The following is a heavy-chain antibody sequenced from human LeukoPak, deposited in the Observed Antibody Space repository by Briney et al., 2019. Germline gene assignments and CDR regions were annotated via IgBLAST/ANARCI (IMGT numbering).Heavy chain of an antibody. Sequence: ASVKVSCKASGYTFTSYGISWVRQAPGQGLEWMGWISSYNGNTNYAQKLQGRVTMTTDTSTSTAYMELSSLRSEDTAVYYCARGLPPNYYDSTGSLYYFDYWGQGTLVTVSS. V-gene: IGHV1-18*01. CDR1: GYTFTSYG. CDR3: ARGLPPNYYDSTGSLYYFDY. CDR2: ISSYNGNT. J-gene: IGHJ4*02. D-gene: IGHD3-22*01.